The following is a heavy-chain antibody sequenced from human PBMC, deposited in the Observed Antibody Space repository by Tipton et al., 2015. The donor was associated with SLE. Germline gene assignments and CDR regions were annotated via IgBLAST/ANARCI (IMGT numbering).Heavy chain of an antibody. Sequence: QSGAEVKKPGASVKVSCKASGYMFGNYVINWVRQAPGQGLEYMGWMNTNTGSSTYAQAFRGRFVFSLDTSINTAYLQITNLKSEDTALYYCTRWAGHRFFDIWGQGTMVSVSS. D-gene: IGHD6-19*01. CDR3: TRWAGHRFFDI. J-gene: IGHJ3*02. CDR2: MNTNTGSS. V-gene: IGHV7-4-1*02. CDR1: GYMFGNYV.